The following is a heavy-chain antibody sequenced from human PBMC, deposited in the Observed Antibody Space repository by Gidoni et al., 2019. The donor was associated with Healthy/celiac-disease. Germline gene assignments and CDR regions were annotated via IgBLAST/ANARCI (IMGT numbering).Heavy chain of an antibody. CDR2: IYYSGST. J-gene: IGHJ6*03. CDR3: ARETFNGYYYMDV. Sequence: QVQLQESGPGLVKPSETLSLTCTVSGGSISSYYWSWIRQPPGKGLEWIGYIYYSGSTNYNPSLKSRVTISVDTSKNQFSLKLSSVTAADTAVYYCARETFNGYYYMDVWGKGTTVTVSS. D-gene: IGHD3-16*01. CDR1: GGSISSYY. V-gene: IGHV4-59*01.